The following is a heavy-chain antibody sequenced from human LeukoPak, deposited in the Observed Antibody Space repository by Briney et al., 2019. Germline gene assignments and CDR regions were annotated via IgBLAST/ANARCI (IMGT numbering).Heavy chain of an antibody. V-gene: IGHV3-33*01. CDR1: GFTFSSYG. CDR2: IWYDGSNK. CDR3: ARVRSGYSFGDY. J-gene: IGHJ4*02. D-gene: IGHD3-22*01. Sequence: GRSLRLSCAASGFTFSSYGMHWVRQAPGKGLEWVAVIWYDGSNKYYADSVKGRFTISRDNSKNTLYLQMNSLRAEDRAVYYCARVRSGYSFGDYWGQGTLVTVSS.